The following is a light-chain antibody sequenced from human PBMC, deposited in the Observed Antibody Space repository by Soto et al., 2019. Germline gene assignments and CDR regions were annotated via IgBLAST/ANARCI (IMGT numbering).Light chain of an antibody. CDR1: SSNIGSNY. J-gene: IGLJ2*01. CDR3: ATWDDSLSGVL. CDR2: RNN. V-gene: IGLV1-47*01. Sequence: QSVLTQPPSASGAPGQRVTISCSGSSSNIGSNYVYWYQQLPGTAPKLLIYRNNQRRSGVPDRFSGSKSGTSVSLAISGLRSEDEADYYCATWDDSLSGVLFGGGTQLTVL.